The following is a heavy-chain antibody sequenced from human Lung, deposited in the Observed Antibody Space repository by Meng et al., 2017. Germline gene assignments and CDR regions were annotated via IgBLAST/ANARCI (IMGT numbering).Heavy chain of an antibody. V-gene: IGHV7-4-1*02. D-gene: IGHD3-10*01. CDR1: GYNFTSDA. Sequence: HVHMVHTGFEYKKPGAYMKFSRKAFGYNFTSDAMNWVRQAPGQGLEWMGRINTNTGNPTYAQGFTGRFVFSLDTSVSTAYLQISSLKAEDTAVYYCASGWFGELFGYFDLWGRGTLVTVSS. CDR3: ASGWFGELFGYFDL. J-gene: IGHJ2*01. CDR2: INTNTGNP.